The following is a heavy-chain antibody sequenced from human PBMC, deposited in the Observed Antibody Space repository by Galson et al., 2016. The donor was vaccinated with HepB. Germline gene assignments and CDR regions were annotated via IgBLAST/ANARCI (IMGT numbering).Heavy chain of an antibody. D-gene: IGHD1-1*01. V-gene: IGHV1-2*02. J-gene: IGHJ1*01. CDR3: ARAQSNWNAH. CDR1: GYTFTDYY. Sequence: SVKVSCKASGYTFTDYYMHWVRQAPGQGLEWMGWINPNPGRTKYAQKFQGRVTMTRDSSISTAYMELPRLTSDDTAIYYCARAQSNWNAHWGPGTLVTVSS. CDR2: INPNPGRT.